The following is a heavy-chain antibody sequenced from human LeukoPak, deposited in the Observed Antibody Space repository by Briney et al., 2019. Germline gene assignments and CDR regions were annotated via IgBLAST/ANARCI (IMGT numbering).Heavy chain of an antibody. J-gene: IGHJ5*02. CDR3: ARTLVGATKFTP. CDR2: MFHSGST. D-gene: IGHD1-26*01. Sequence: SETLSLTCTVSGYSISSGYYWAWIRQPPGKGLEWIGSMFHSGSTHHNPSLKSRVTLSVDTSKNQVYLNLSSATAADTAVYYCARTLVGATKFTPWGQGTLVTDSS. CDR1: GYSISSGYY. V-gene: IGHV4-38-2*02.